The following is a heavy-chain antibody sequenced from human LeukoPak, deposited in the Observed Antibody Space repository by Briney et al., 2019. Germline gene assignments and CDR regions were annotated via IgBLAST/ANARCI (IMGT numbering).Heavy chain of an antibody. CDR1: GGSISSYY. V-gene: IGHV4-59*08. J-gene: IGHJ4*02. Sequence: ASETLSLTCTVSGGSISSYYWSWIRQPPGKGLGWIGYIYYSGSTNYNPSLKSRVTISVDTSKNQFSLKLSSVTAADTAVYYCASQYSSGWYFFDYWGQGTLVTVSS. CDR2: IYYSGST. D-gene: IGHD6-19*01. CDR3: ASQYSSGWYFFDY.